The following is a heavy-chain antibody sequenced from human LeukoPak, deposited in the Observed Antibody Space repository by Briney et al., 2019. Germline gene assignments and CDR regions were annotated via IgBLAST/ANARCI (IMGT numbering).Heavy chain of an antibody. CDR3: ARAQFGGWYGLAFDS. J-gene: IGHJ4*02. CDR1: GGSISNYY. CDR2: IYYSGTT. V-gene: IGHV4-59*01. D-gene: IGHD6-19*01. Sequence: PSETLSLTCTVSGGSISNYYWNWIRQPPGKGLEWIGYIYYSGTTNYNPSLKSRVSMSVDTSKNQFSLKLSSVTAADTAVYYCARAQFGGWYGLAFDSWGQGILVTVSS.